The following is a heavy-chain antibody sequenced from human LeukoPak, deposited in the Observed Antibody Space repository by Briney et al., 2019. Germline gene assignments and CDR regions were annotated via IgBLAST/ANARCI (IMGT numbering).Heavy chain of an antibody. Sequence: SETLSLTCTVSGGSISSSSYYWGWIRQPPGKGLEWIGEINHSGSTNYNPSLKSRVTISVDTSKNQFSLKLSSVTAADTAVYYCARGRIGPYYYDSSGYIHWFDPWGQGTLVTVSS. CDR2: INHSGST. J-gene: IGHJ5*02. V-gene: IGHV4-39*07. D-gene: IGHD3-22*01. CDR3: ARGRIGPYYYDSSGYIHWFDP. CDR1: GGSISSSSYY.